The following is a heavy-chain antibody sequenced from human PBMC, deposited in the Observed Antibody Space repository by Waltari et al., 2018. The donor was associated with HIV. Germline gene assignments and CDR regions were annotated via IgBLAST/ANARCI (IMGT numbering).Heavy chain of an antibody. CDR2: INPDSGDT. D-gene: IGHD5-12*01. CDR1: GDRFTTYF. J-gene: IGHJ4*01. Sequence: QTLLLPSASQVKTPGASVPLSCTASGDRFTTYFLNWLRQAPGQGFEWRGRINPDSGDTTYSQTFKTRVTMTRDTSSASTYMELTRLTSADTAIYFCARGEDISLTHLPPGFRLEFWGHGTLVTVSS. V-gene: IGHV1-2*06. CDR3: ARGEDISLTHLPPGFRLEF.